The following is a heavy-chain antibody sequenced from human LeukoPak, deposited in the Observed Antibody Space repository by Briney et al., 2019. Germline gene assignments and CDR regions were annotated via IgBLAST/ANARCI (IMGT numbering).Heavy chain of an antibody. CDR3: ASLRGYSGYDAFDI. CDR2: INHSGST. V-gene: IGHV4-34*01. D-gene: IGHD5-12*01. Sequence: SEALSLTCAVYGGSFSGYYWSWIRQPPGKGLEWIGEINHSGSTNYNPSLKSRVTISVDTSKNQFSLKLSSVTAADTAVYYCASLRGYSGYDAFDIWGQGTMVTVSS. CDR1: GGSFSGYY. J-gene: IGHJ3*02.